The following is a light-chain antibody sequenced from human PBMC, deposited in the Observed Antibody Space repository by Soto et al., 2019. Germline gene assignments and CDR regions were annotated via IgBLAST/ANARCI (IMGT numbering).Light chain of an antibody. Sequence: DIHLTQSPSSLSASVGDRVTMTCRASDRVGSLLAWYQKKPGKAPKLLVHGASTAASDVPLRFSGSGSGTEFTLSISHLQADDFGTYYCQQYNEYSTFGQGTRLEI. CDR3: QQYNEYST. V-gene: IGKV1-5*01. CDR1: DRVGSL. CDR2: GAS. J-gene: IGKJ2*01.